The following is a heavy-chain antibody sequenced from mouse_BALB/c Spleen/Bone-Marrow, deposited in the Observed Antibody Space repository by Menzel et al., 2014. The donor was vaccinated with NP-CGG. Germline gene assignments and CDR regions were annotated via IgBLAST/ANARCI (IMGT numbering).Heavy chain of an antibody. V-gene: IGHV1-5*01. Sequence: EVQLQESGIVLARPGASVKMSCKASGYSFTSYWIHWVKQRPGQGLEWIGAIYPGDSDTSFNQKFKDKAKLTAVTSASTAYMELSSLTNEDSAVYYCTRRTATLDYWGQGTTLTVSS. CDR1: GYSFTSYW. CDR2: IYPGDSDT. CDR3: TRRTATLDY. D-gene: IGHD1-2*01. J-gene: IGHJ2*01.